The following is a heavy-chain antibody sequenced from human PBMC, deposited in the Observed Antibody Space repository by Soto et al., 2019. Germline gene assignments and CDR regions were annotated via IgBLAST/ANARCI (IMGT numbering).Heavy chain of an antibody. D-gene: IGHD2-21*01. V-gene: IGHV3-21*01. J-gene: IGHJ4*02. Sequence: GGSLRLSCAASGFTFSSYSMNWVRQAPGKGLEWVSSISSSSSYIYYADSVKGRFTISRDNAKNSLYLQMNSLRAEDTAVYYCARDQGGDGYNLKGYYFDYWGQGTLVTVSS. CDR1: GFTFSSYS. CDR2: ISSSSSYI. CDR3: ARDQGGDGYNLKGYYFDY.